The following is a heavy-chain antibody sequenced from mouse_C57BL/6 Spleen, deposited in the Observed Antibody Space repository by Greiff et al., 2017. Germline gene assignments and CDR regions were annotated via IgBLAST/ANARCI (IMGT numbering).Heavy chain of an antibody. CDR1: GFTFNTYA. Sequence: EVQGVESGGGLVQPKGSLKLSCAASGFTFNTYAMHWVRQAPGKGLEWVARIRSKSSNYATYYADSVKDRFTISRDDSQSMLYLQMNNLKTEDTAMYYCVRDSHYYGSSHFDYWGQGTTLTVSS. CDR2: IRSKSSNYAT. J-gene: IGHJ2*01. CDR3: VRDSHYYGSSHFDY. V-gene: IGHV10-3*01. D-gene: IGHD1-1*01.